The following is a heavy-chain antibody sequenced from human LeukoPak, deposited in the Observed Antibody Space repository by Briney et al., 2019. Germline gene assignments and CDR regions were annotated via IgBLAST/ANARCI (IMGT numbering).Heavy chain of an antibody. CDR2: FYSPGST. D-gene: IGHD2-2*01. CDR3: ASARESCIGSTCYEYFHH. V-gene: IGHV3-53*01. CDR1: GFTFSSYW. J-gene: IGHJ1*01. Sequence: GGSLRLSCAASGFTFSSYWMHWVGQAPGKGLVWVSVFYSPGSTYYADSVHGRFTISRDNSLNTLFLQMNGLRVEDTAVYYCASARESCIGSTCYEYFHHWGQGTPLTVSS.